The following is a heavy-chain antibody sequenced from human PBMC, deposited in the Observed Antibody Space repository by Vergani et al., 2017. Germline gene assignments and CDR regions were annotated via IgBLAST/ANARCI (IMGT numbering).Heavy chain of an antibody. Sequence: EVQVVQSGGGLVKPGGFLRLSCETSGFIFSDYNLNWVRQAPGSGLEWVASISGRSSYVNYAVSVKGRFTISRDNAKNSLFQQMNSLRAEDTAVYYCVREETFYDSVSDYLAGYFDHWGQGALVTVSS. CDR3: VREETFYDSVSDYLAGYFDH. J-gene: IGHJ4*02. CDR1: GFIFSDYN. D-gene: IGHD3-3*01. CDR2: ISGRSSYV. V-gene: IGHV3-21*02.